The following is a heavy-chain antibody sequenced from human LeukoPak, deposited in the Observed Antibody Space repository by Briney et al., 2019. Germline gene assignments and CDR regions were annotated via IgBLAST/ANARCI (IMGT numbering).Heavy chain of an antibody. D-gene: IGHD1-26*01. CDR2: IYYSGST. V-gene: IGHV4-59*05. CDR3: ATGEWELRYFDY. CDR1: GFTVSSNY. Sequence: PGGSLRLSCAASGFTVSSNYMSWVRQPPGKGLEWIGSIYYSGSTYYNPSLKSRVTISVDTSKNQFSLKLSSVTAADTAVYYCATGEWELRYFDYWGQGTLVTVSS. J-gene: IGHJ4*02.